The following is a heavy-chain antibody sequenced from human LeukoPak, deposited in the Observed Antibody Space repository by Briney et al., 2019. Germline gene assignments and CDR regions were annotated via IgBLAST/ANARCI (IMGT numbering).Heavy chain of an antibody. CDR3: ARGWRFGVVPNDAFDI. CDR2: IYYSGST. D-gene: IGHD3-3*01. Sequence: PSETLSLTGTVSGGSISSYYWSWIRQPPGKGLEWIGYIYYSGSTNYNPSLKSRVTISVDTSKNQFSLKLSSVTAADTAVYYCARGWRFGVVPNDAFDIWGQGTMVTVSS. CDR1: GGSISSYY. V-gene: IGHV4-59*08. J-gene: IGHJ3*02.